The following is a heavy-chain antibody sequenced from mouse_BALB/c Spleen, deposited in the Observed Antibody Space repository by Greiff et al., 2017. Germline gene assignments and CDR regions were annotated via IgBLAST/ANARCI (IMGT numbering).Heavy chain of an antibody. J-gene: IGHJ3*01. CDR2: ISYSGST. CDR1: GYSITSDYA. V-gene: IGHV3-2*02. D-gene: IGHD2-4*01. Sequence: EVQLVESGPGLVKPSQSLSLTCTVTGYSITSDYAWNWIRQFPGNKLEWMGYISYSGSTSYNPSLKSRISITRDTSKNQFFLQLNSVTTEDTATYYCARDYEAWFAYWGQGTLVTVSA. CDR3: ARDYEAWFAY.